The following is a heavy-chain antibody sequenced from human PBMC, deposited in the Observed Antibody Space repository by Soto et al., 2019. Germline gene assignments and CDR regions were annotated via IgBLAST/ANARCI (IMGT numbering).Heavy chain of an antibody. CDR2: IIPIFGTA. CDR1: GGTFSSYA. V-gene: IGHV1-69*12. D-gene: IGHD3-10*01. CDR3: AREGGSGNYRYYAMDV. J-gene: IGHJ6*02. Sequence: QVQLVQSGAEVKKPGSSVKVSCKASGGTFSSYAISWVRQAPGQGLEWMGGIIPIFGTANYAQNFQGRVTITADESTSTADMELSSLRSEDTAVYYCAREGGSGNYRYYAMDVWGQGTTVTVSS.